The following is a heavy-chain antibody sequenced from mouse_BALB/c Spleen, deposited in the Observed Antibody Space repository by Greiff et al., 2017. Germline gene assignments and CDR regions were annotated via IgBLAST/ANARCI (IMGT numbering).Heavy chain of an antibody. CDR3: TRSDYRYWYFDV. Sequence: VQLQQSGAELVKPGASVKLSCKASGYTFTSYYMYWVKQRPGQGLEWIGEINPSNGGTNFNEKFKSKATLTVDKSSSTAYMQLSSLTSEDSAVYYCTRSDYRYWYFDVWGAGTTVTVSS. CDR2: INPSNGGT. V-gene: IGHV1S81*02. D-gene: IGHD2-14*01. J-gene: IGHJ1*01. CDR1: GYTFTSYY.